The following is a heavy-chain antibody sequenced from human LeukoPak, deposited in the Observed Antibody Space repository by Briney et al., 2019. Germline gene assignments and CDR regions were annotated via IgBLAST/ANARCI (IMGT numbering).Heavy chain of an antibody. CDR1: GFTFSNYW. J-gene: IGHJ4*02. CDR2: INQDGSKE. V-gene: IGHV3-7*01. D-gene: IGHD5-12*01. Sequence: PGGSLRLSCAASGFTFSNYWMTGFRQAPGKGLKWVAHINQDGSKEYYMDSVKARFTISRDNAKNSLSLQMNSLRAEDTAVYYCVRDGGVSGYDLLDYWGQGTLVTVSS. CDR3: VRDGGVSGYDLLDY.